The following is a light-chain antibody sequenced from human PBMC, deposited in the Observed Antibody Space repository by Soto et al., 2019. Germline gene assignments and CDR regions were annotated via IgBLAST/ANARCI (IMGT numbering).Light chain of an antibody. CDR1: SSDVGGYNY. Sequence: QSVLTQPRSVSGSPGQSVTISCTGTSSDVGGYNYVSWYQHHPGKAPKLMIFDVSKRPSGVPDRFSGSKSGNTASLTRSGLQAEDEADYYCCSYVGSYTFGYVFGTGTKLTVL. V-gene: IGLV2-11*01. CDR3: CSYVGSYTFGYV. CDR2: DVS. J-gene: IGLJ1*01.